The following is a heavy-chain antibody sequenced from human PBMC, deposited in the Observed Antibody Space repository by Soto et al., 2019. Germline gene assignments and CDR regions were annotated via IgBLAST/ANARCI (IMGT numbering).Heavy chain of an antibody. V-gene: IGHV4-59*01. CDR3: ARGRYSDFDI. J-gene: IGHJ3*02. Sequence: SETLSLTCTVSGCSISNYYWSWIRQPPGKGLEWIGYIYYRGSTNYNPSLKSRVTISIDTSKNQFSLKLSSVTAADTAVYYCARGRYSDFDIWGQGTMVTVSS. CDR1: GCSISNYY. CDR2: IYYRGST. D-gene: IGHD3-16*01.